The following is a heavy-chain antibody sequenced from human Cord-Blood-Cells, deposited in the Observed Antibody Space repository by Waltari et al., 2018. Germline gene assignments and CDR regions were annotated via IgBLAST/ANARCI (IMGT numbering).Heavy chain of an antibody. CDR1: GGSFSGYY. CDR3: ARTQGGSGSYSASFDY. Sequence: QVQLQQWGAGLLKPSETLSLTCAVYGGSFSGYYWSWIRQPPGKGLEGIGEINHSGSTNYNPSLKSRVTISVDTSKNQFSLKLSSVTAADTAVYYCARTQGGSGSYSASFDYWGQGTLVTVSS. V-gene: IGHV4-34*01. CDR2: INHSGST. D-gene: IGHD3-10*01. J-gene: IGHJ4*02.